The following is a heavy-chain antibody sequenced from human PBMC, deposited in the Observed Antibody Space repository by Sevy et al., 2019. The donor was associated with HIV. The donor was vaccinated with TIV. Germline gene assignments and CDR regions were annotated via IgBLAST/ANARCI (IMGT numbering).Heavy chain of an antibody. CDR2: IKSKTDGGTT. Sequence: GGSLRLSCAASGFSFRTYAMGWVRQAPGKGLEWVGRIKSKTDGGTTDYAAPVKGRFTISRDDSKNTLYLQMNSLKTEDTAVYYCTTDPGEQLGEIDYWGQGTLVTVSS. V-gene: IGHV3-15*01. D-gene: IGHD6-13*01. CDR3: TTDPGEQLGEIDY. J-gene: IGHJ4*02. CDR1: GFSFRTYA.